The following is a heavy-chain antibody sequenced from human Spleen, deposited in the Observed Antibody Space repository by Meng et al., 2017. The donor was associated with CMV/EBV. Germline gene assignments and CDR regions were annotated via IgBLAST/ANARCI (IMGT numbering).Heavy chain of an antibody. J-gene: IGHJ4*02. V-gene: IGHV1-46*01. CDR3: ARAPLRGYSYGTDY. CDR2: INPRAGST. CDR1: GYTFTSYY. D-gene: IGHD5-18*01. Sequence: KATGYTFTSYYMNWVRQAPGQGLEWMGIINPRAGSTTYAQKFQGRVTMTRDTSTSTVYMEMSSLRSEDTAVYYCARAPLRGYSYGTDYWGQGTLVTVSS.